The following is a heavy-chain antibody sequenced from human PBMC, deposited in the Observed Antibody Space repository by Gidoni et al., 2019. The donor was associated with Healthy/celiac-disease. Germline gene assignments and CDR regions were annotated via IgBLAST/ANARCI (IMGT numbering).Heavy chain of an antibody. CDR1: GGSLSSYY. CDR3: ARVGGLGYCSSTGCLDFDY. J-gene: IGHJ4*02. CDR2: IYYSGST. V-gene: IGHV4-59*01. Sequence: ATPSETLSLTCTVPGGSLSSYYWSWIRQPPGKGLEWIGYIYYSGSTNYNPSLKSRVTISVDTSKNQFSLKLSSVTAADTAVYYCARVGGLGYCSSTGCLDFDYWGQGTLVTVSS. D-gene: IGHD2-2*01.